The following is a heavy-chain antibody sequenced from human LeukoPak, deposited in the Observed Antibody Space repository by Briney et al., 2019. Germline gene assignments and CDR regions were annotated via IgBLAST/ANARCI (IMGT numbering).Heavy chain of an antibody. CDR3: ARDRNRYFDY. V-gene: IGHV3-7*04. J-gene: IGHJ4*02. CDR1: GFTLSSYW. CDR2: LKEDGSER. Sequence: RAGGSLRLSCAASGFTLSSYWMTWARQAPGKGLEWVANLKEDGSERYYVDSVKGRFTISRDNAKNSLYLQMNSLRAEDTAVYYCARDRNRYFDYWGQGTLLTVSS. D-gene: IGHD1-14*01.